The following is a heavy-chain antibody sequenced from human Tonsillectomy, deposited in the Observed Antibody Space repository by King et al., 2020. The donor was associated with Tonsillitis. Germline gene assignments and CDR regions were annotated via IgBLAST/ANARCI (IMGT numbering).Heavy chain of an antibody. CDR1: GTTFSSYA. CDR3: ARAGDYADYGSDYYDIDV. V-gene: IGHV3-30*04. Sequence: VQLVESGGGVVQPGRSLRLSCAASGTTFSSYAMHWVRQAPGKGLEWVAVISLDGSNEYYADSVKGRFSISRDNSKNMLYLQMNSPRGDDTAVYYCARAGDYADYGSDYYDIDVWGRGTTVTVSS. D-gene: IGHD4-17*01. CDR2: ISLDGSNE. J-gene: IGHJ6*02.